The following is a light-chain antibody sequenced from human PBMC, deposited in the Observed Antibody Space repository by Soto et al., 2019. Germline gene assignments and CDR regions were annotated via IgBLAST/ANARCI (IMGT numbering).Light chain of an antibody. J-gene: IGKJ1*01. CDR3: LQDYVYPWT. CDR2: EAS. V-gene: IGKV1-6*01. Sequence: AITVTQSPSSLSASVGDRVTISCRASQGIGNDLGWDQQKPGKAPKLLIYEASTLQTGVASRFSGSGSGTDFTLTISRLQPEDFATYYCLQDYVYPWTFGQGTKVEVK. CDR1: QGIGND.